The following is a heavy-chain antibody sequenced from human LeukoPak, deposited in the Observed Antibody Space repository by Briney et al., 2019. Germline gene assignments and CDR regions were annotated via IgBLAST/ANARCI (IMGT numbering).Heavy chain of an antibody. CDR1: GGSISSYY. D-gene: IGHD3-10*01. CDR2: IYYSGST. V-gene: IGHV4-59*08. CDR3: ARLHRGDDAFDI. Sequence: ETLSLTCTVSGGSISSYYWSWIRQAPRKGLEWVGYIYYSGSTNYNPSLKSRVTISVDTSKNQLSLKLSSVTAADTAVYYCARLHRGDDAFDIWGQGTMVTVSS. J-gene: IGHJ3*02.